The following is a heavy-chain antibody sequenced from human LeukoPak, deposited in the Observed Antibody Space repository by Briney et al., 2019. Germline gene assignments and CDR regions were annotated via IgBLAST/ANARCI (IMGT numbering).Heavy chain of an antibody. CDR3: ATHTGGYNYWWFDI. CDR2: IIPIYGTA. J-gene: IGHJ5*02. D-gene: IGHD5-24*01. Sequence: GASVKVSCKASGGTFSNYPIIWVQQAPGRGLEWLGGIIPIYGTANYALMFQGRITLTAHESTATAYMELRSLTSDDTAMYFCATHTGGYNYWWFDIWGQGTLVSVSS. CDR1: GGTFSNYP. V-gene: IGHV1-69*13.